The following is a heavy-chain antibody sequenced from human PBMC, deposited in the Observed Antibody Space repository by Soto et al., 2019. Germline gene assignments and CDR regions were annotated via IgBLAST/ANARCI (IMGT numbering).Heavy chain of an antibody. CDR1: GGSISNHY. D-gene: IGHD7-27*01. J-gene: IGHJ4*02. V-gene: IGHV4-59*11. CDR3: TRANWYSEY. CDR2: IYYNGNT. Sequence: QVQLQESGPGLVKPSETRSLTCTVSGGSISNHYWSWIRQPPGEGLEWIGDIYYNGNTNYNTPLKSRVTMSVDTSKNQISLKLSSVTAADTAVYYCTRANWYSEYWGQGTLVTVSS.